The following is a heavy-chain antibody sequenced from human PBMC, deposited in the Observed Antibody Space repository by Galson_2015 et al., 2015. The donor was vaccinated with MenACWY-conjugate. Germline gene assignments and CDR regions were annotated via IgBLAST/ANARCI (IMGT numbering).Heavy chain of an antibody. V-gene: IGHV3-23*01. CDR3: AKGLTLFRGVIITWAFDF. D-gene: IGHD3-10*01. Sequence: SLRLSCAASGFTFNKIDMSWVRQTPGKGLEWVSSISATGGSRFYADSVKGRFTLSRDHFKNTLDFQMGSLRVEDTAIYYCAKGLTLFRGVIITWAFDFWGQGSLVTVSS. CDR2: ISATGGSR. CDR1: GFTFNKID. J-gene: IGHJ4*02.